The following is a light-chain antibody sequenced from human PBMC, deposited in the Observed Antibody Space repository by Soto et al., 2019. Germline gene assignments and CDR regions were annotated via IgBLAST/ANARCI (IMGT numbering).Light chain of an antibody. CDR2: DAS. Sequence: EIVWTQSPATLSLSPGERATLSCRASQSVGSYLGWYQHKPGQAPRLLIYDASNRAPGIPARFSGSGSGTDFTLTISSLEPEDFAVYYCQQRSNWPRGTFGQGTKVDIK. V-gene: IGKV3-11*01. J-gene: IGKJ2*01. CDR1: QSVGSY. CDR3: QQRSNWPRGT.